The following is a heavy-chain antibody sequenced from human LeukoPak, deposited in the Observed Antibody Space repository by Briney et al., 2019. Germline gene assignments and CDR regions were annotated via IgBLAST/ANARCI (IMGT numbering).Heavy chain of an antibody. CDR1: GDSVSSNSAA. J-gene: IGHJ5*02. D-gene: IGHD6-6*01. V-gene: IGHV6-1*01. CDR2: TYYRSKWYN. CDR3: ARSPSIAARPRKEVWFDP. Sequence: SQTLSLTCAISGDSVSSNSAAWNWIRQSPSRGLEWLGRTYYRSKWYNDYAVSVKSRTTIDPDTSKNQFSLQLNSVTPEDTAVYYCARSPSIAARPRKEVWFDPWGQGTLVTVSS.